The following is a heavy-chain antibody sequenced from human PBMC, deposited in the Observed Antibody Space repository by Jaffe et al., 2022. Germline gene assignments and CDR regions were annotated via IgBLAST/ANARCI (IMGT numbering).Heavy chain of an antibody. Sequence: QVQLQESGPGLVKPSQTLSLTCTVSGGSISSGSYYWSWIRQPAGKGLEWIGRIYTSGSTNYNPSLKSRVTISVDTSKNQFSLKLSSVTAADTAVYYCAREVRMYSSELDYWGQGTLVTVSS. J-gene: IGHJ4*02. V-gene: IGHV4-61*02. CDR2: IYTSGST. D-gene: IGHD6-19*01. CDR3: AREVRMYSSELDY. CDR1: GGSISSGSYY.